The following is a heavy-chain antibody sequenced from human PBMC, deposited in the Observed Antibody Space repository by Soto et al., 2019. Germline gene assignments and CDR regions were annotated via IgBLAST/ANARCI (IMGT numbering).Heavy chain of an antibody. D-gene: IGHD3-9*01. CDR2: IIPIFGTA. CDR3: ARGWSYDILTGYSY. J-gene: IGHJ4*02. CDR1: GGTFNSYA. Sequence: EASVKVSCKASGGTFNSYAISWVRQAPGQGLEWMGGIIPIFGTANYAQKFQGRVTITADESTSTAYMELSSLRSEDTAVYYCARGWSYDILTGYSYWGQGTLVTVS. V-gene: IGHV1-69*13.